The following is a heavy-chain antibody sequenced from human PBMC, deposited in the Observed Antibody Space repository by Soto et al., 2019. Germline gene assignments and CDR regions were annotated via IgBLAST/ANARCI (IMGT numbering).Heavy chain of an antibody. CDR3: ARLVEYCSSTSCFSPGGAFDY. D-gene: IGHD2-2*01. Sequence: GESRKISCXGSGYSFTSYWIGWVRQMPGKGLEWMGIIYPGDSDTRYSPSFQGQVTISADKSISTAYLQWSSLKASDTAMYYCARLVEYCSSTSCFSPGGAFDYWGQGTLVTVSS. CDR2: IYPGDSDT. V-gene: IGHV5-51*01. CDR1: GYSFTSYW. J-gene: IGHJ4*02.